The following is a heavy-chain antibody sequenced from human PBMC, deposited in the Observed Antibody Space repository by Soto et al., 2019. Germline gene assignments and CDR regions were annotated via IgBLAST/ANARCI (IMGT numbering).Heavy chain of an antibody. CDR3: AREPATAKPEGVDF. D-gene: IGHD1-1*01. Sequence: VASVKVSCKASGYTFTGYYMHWVRQAPGQGLEWMGWINPNSGGTKYAPKFQGGVTMTRDTSITTAYMELSRLRSGDTAAYYCAREPATAKPEGVDFWGQGTLVTVSS. J-gene: IGHJ4*02. V-gene: IGHV1-2*02. CDR2: INPNSGGT. CDR1: GYTFTGYY.